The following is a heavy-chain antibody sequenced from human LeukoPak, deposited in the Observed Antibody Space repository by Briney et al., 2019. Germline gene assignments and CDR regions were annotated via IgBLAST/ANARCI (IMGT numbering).Heavy chain of an antibody. CDR3: AKDRGSEVYY. V-gene: IGHV3-23*01. Sequence: GGSLRLSCEVSGFTFSNFAMSWVRQAPGKGLEWVSAISDSGGSTYYADSVKGRFTISRDNSKNTLYLQMNSLRAEDTAVYYCAKDRGSEVYYWGQGTLVTVSS. CDR2: ISDSGGST. D-gene: IGHD2-8*01. J-gene: IGHJ4*02. CDR1: GFTFSNFA.